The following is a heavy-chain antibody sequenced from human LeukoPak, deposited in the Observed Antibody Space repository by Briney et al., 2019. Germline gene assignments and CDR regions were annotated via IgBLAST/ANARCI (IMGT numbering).Heavy chain of an antibody. J-gene: IGHJ4*02. Sequence: PGRSLRLSCAASGFTFSSYWMSWVRQAPGKGLEWVANIKQDGGEKYYVDSVKGRFTISRDNAKNSLYLQMNSLRPEDTAVYYCAGRGDGNLYYFDHSGQGTLVTASS. CDR3: AGRGDGNLYYFDH. CDR1: GFTFSSYW. CDR2: IKQDGGEK. V-gene: IGHV3-7*04. D-gene: IGHD5-24*01.